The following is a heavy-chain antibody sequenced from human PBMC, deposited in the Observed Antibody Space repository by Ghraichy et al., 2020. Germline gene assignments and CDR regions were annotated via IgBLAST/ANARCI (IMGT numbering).Heavy chain of an antibody. V-gene: IGHV3-66*01. CDR1: GFTVSSNY. CDR3: ARRMDY. J-gene: IGHJ4*02. CDR2: IYSGGSA. Sequence: LSLTCAASGFTVSSNYMSWVRQAPGKGLEWVSVIYSGGSAYYADSVKGRFTISRDNSKNTLYLQMDSLRAEDTAVYYCARRMDYWGQGTLVTVSS. D-gene: IGHD2/OR15-2a*01.